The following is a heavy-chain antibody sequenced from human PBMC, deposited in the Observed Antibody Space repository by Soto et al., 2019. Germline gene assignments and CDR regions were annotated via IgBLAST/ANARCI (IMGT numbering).Heavy chain of an antibody. J-gene: IGHJ2*01. CDR3: AKDLSTGSYWYFYL. V-gene: IGHV3-9*01. CDR2: ISWNSGSI. CDR1: GFTFDDYA. D-gene: IGHD4-17*01. Sequence: EVQLVESGGGLVQPGMSLRLSCAASGFTFDDYAMHWVRQAPGKGLEWVSGISWNSGSIGYADSVKGRFTISRDNAKNSLYLQMNSLRAEDTALYFCAKDLSTGSYWYFYLWGRGTLVTVSS.